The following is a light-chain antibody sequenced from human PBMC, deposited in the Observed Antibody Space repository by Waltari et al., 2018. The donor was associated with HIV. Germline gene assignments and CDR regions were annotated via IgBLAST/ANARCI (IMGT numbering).Light chain of an antibody. CDR1: SGHSSFA. CDR3: QTWGTGIWV. CDR2: GNGDGSH. V-gene: IGLV4-69*01. J-gene: IGLJ3*02. Sequence: QLVLTQSPSASASLGASVNLTCILRSGHSSFAIAWHQQQPEKGPRFLVKGNGDGSHNRGEGVPSRFSDSSSGPERYLTSSSLQSEDEADYYWQTWGTGIWVFGGGTKLTVL.